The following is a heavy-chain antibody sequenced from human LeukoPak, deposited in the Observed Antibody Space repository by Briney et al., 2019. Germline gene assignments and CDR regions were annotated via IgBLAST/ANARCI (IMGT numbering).Heavy chain of an antibody. D-gene: IGHD3-22*01. J-gene: IGHJ3*02. V-gene: IGHV3-30*02. CDR2: IRYDGSNK. Sequence: GGSLRLSCAASGFTFTNYGMHWVRQAPGTGLEWVAFIRYDGSNKYYADSVKGRFTISRDNSKNTLYLQMNSLRAEDTAVYYCAKAFPYYYDSSGYPFDIWGQGTMVTVSS. CDR3: AKAFPYYYDSSGYPFDI. CDR1: GFTFTNYG.